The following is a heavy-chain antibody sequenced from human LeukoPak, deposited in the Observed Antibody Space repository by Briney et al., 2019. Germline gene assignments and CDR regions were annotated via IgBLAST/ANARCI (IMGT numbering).Heavy chain of an antibody. CDR3: ARHMSGGILWSEFDP. CDR1: GYSFTSYW. CDR2: IYSGDSDT. V-gene: IGHV5-51*01. Sequence: GESLKIACKGSGYSFTSYWVGWVRQMPGKGLEWMGIIYSGDSDTRYSPSFQGQVTISADKSISTAYLQWSSLKASDTAMYYCARHMSGGILWSEFDPWGQGTPVTVSS. J-gene: IGHJ5*02. D-gene: IGHD3-10*01.